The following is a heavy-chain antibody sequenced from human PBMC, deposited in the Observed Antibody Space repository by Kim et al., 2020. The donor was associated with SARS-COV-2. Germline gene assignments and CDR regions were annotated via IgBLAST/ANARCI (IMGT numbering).Heavy chain of an antibody. D-gene: IGHD6-19*01. J-gene: IGHJ6*02. Sequence: SQTLSLTCAISGDSVSSNSAAWNWIRQSPSRGLEWLGRTYYRSKWYNDYAVSVKSRITINPDTSKNQYSLQLNSVTPEDTAVYYCARVEWLDYYYYYGMDVWGQGTTVTVSS. V-gene: IGHV6-1*01. CDR2: TYYRSKWYN. CDR1: GDSVSSNSAA. CDR3: ARVEWLDYYYYYGMDV.